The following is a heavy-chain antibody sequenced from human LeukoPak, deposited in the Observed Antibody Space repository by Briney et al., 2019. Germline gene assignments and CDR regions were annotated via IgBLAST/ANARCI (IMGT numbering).Heavy chain of an antibody. V-gene: IGHV4-39*02. D-gene: IGHD3-22*01. Sequence: SETLSLTCTVSGCSISSYYWGWIRQPPGKGLEWIGSIYYSGSTYYNPSLKSRVTISVDTSKNQFSLKLSSVTDADTAVYYCATDSGYYDSSARARYYYYYGMDVWGQGNTVTVSS. CDR1: GCSISSYY. J-gene: IGHJ6*02. CDR3: ATDSGYYDSSARARYYYYYGMDV. CDR2: IYYSGST.